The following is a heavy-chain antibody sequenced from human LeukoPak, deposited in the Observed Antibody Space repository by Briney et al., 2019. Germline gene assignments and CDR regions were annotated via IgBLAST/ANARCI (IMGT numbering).Heavy chain of an antibody. CDR1: GFIFGDYA. CDR2: IRSKLYGGTT. D-gene: IGHD4-17*01. V-gene: IGHV3-49*04. CDR3: AKDHPAYGDYGSGQFGDY. Sequence: GGSLRLSCTTSGFIFGDYAMSWVRQAPGKGLEWVGFIRSKLYGGTTEYAASVKGRFTISRDDSKSIAYLQMNSLRAEDTAVYYCAKDHPAYGDYGSGQFGDYWGQGTLVTVSS. J-gene: IGHJ4*02.